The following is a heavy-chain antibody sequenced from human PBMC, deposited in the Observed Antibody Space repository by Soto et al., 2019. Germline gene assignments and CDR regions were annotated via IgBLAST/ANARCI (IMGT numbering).Heavy chain of an antibody. CDR3: AKDKELAAAGTIDY. CDR2: ISYDGSNK. J-gene: IGHJ4*02. CDR1: GFTFSSYG. D-gene: IGHD6-13*01. Sequence: VQLVESGGGVVQPGRSLRLSCAASGFTFSSYGMHWVRQAPGKGLEWVAVISYDGSNKYYADSVKGRFTISRDNSKNTLYLQMNSLRAEDTAVYYCAKDKELAAAGTIDYWGQGTLVTVSS. V-gene: IGHV3-30*18.